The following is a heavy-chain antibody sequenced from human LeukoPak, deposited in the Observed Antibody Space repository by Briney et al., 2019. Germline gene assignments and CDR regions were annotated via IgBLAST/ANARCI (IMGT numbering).Heavy chain of an antibody. CDR2: IKQDGSEK. V-gene: IGHV3-7*03. J-gene: IGHJ4*02. Sequence: PGGSLRLSCAASGFTFNKYAMSWVRQAPGKGLELVANIKQDGSEKYHVDSVQGRFTISRDNAKNSLYLQMNSLRAEDTAVYYCAKDSYYDYVWGSYRYTNQFDYWGQGTLVTVSS. D-gene: IGHD3-16*02. CDR3: AKDSYYDYVWGSYRYTNQFDY. CDR1: GFTFNKYA.